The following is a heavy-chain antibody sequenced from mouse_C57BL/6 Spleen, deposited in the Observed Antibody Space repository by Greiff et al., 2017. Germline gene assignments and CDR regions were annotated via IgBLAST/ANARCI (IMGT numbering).Heavy chain of an antibody. J-gene: IGHJ2*01. Sequence: VKLMESGAELARPGASVKMSCKASGYTFTSYTMHWVKQRPGQGLEWIGYINPSSGYTKYNQKFKDKATLTADKSSSTAYMHLSSLTSEDSAVYYCARLSFDSSGPYYFDYWGQGTTLTVSS. CDR3: ARLSFDSSGPYYFDY. CDR2: INPSSGYT. CDR1: GYTFTSYT. V-gene: IGHV1-4*01. D-gene: IGHD3-2*02.